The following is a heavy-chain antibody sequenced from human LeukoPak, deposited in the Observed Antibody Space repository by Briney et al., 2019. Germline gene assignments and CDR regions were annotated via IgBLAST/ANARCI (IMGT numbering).Heavy chain of an antibody. D-gene: IGHD2-15*01. J-gene: IGHJ5*02. CDR1: GYTFTSYG. CDR3: AREYCSGGSCFDP. Sequence: ASVKVSWNAAGYTFTSYGISWVRQAAGQGLEWMGWINAYNGKTNDAQKLQARVTITPDTSTSTAYMELRSLSSDDTAVYYCAREYCSGGSCFDPWGQGTLVTVSS. CDR2: INAYNGKT. V-gene: IGHV1-18*01.